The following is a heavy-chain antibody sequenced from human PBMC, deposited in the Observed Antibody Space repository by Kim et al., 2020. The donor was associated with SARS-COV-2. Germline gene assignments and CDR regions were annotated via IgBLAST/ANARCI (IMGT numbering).Heavy chain of an antibody. Sequence: RYSPSFQGQVTISADKSISTAYLQWSSLKASDTAMYYCARYMVTTHFDYWGQGTLVTVSS. D-gene: IGHD4-17*01. CDR3: ARYMVTTHFDY. J-gene: IGHJ4*02. V-gene: IGHV5-51*01.